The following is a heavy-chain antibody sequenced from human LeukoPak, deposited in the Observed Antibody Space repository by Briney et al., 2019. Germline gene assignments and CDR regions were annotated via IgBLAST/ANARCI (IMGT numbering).Heavy chain of an antibody. CDR2: ISSSGSTI. J-gene: IGHJ4*02. Sequence: GGSLRLSCAASGFTFSSCEMNWVRQAPGKGLEWVSYISSSGSTIYYADSVKGRFTISRDNAKNSLYLQMNSLRAEDTAVYYCARVAVTDHYWGQGTLVTVSS. CDR3: ARVAVTDHY. D-gene: IGHD2-21*02. CDR1: GFTFSSCE. V-gene: IGHV3-48*03.